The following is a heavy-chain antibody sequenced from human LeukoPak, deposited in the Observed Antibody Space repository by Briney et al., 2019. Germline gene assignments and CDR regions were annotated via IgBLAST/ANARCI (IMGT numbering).Heavy chain of an antibody. CDR1: GFTFSTYA. CDR3: ARSHSVAQRGYFDY. Sequence: PGGSLRLSCAASGFTFSTYAMRWVRQAPGKGLEWVSSVASSGVDTYYADSVRGRFTISRDNSRNTVYLQINSLRAADTAVYYCARSHSVAQRGYFDYWGQGTLVTVSS. J-gene: IGHJ4*02. CDR2: VASSGVDT. V-gene: IGHV3-23*01. D-gene: IGHD4-23*01.